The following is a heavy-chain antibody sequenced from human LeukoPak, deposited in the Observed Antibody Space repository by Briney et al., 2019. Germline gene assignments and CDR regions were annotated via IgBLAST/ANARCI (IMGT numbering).Heavy chain of an antibody. J-gene: IGHJ5*02. V-gene: IGHV4-59*01. CDR1: GGSISSYY. D-gene: IGHD6-13*01. CDR3: ARDLAAAGKPDWFDP. CDR2: IYYSGST. Sequence: PSETPSLTCTVSGGSISSYYWSWIRQPPGKGLEWIGYIYYSGSTKYNPSLKSRVTISVDTSKNQFSLKLSSVTAADTAVYYCARDLAAAGKPDWFDPWGQGTLVTVSS.